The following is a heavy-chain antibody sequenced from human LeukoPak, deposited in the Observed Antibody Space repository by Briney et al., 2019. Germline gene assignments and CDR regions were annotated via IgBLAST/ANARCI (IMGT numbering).Heavy chain of an antibody. CDR2: IKQDGSEK. Sequence: GGSLRLSCAASGLSFSNYWMSWVRQAPGRGLEWVANIKQDGSEKFYVDSVKGRITISRDNAKSSLYLQMNSLRADDTAVYYCARENRDGFNPYNWFDPWGQGTLVTVSS. D-gene: IGHD5-24*01. J-gene: IGHJ5*02. V-gene: IGHV3-7*01. CDR3: ARENRDGFNPYNWFDP. CDR1: GLSFSNYW.